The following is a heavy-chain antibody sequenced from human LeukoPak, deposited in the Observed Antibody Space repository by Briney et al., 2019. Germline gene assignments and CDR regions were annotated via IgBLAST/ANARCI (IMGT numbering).Heavy chain of an antibody. V-gene: IGHV3-9*01. CDR2: ISWNSGSI. CDR1: GFTFDDYA. J-gene: IGHJ6*02. CDR3: SKDISAGGLDV. Sequence: GGSLRLSCAASGFTFDDYAMHWVRQAPGKGLEWVSGISWNSGSIGYADSVKGRFTISRDNAKNSLYLQMNSLRAEDTALYYCSKDISAGGLDVWGPGTPVTVSS. D-gene: IGHD3-16*02.